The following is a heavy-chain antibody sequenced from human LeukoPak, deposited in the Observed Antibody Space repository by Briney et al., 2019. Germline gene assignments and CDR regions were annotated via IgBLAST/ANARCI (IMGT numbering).Heavy chain of an antibody. CDR2: IYGGGGT. Sequence: GGSLRLSCAASGFTVSSKYMSWVRQAPGKGLEWVSVIYGGGGTYYADSMKGRFTISRDNSKNTLYLQMNSLRAEDTAVYYCARDGEYSYGYGFDYWGQGTLVTVSS. CDR1: GFTVSSKY. J-gene: IGHJ4*02. D-gene: IGHD5-18*01. CDR3: ARDGEYSYGYGFDY. V-gene: IGHV3-66*01.